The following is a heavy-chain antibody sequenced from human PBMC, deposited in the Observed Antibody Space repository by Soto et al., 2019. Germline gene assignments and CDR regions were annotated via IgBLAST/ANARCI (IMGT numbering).Heavy chain of an antibody. CDR3: ARGYCGGDCYQYYYGMDV. J-gene: IGHJ6*02. CDR2: IYHSGST. D-gene: IGHD2-21*02. V-gene: IGHV4-4*02. CDR1: GGSSRSSNW. Sequence: SETLSLTCAVSGGSSRSSNWWSWVRQPPGKGLEWIGEIYHSGSTNYNPSLKSRVTISVDKSKNQFSLKLSSVTAADTAVYYCARGYCGGDCYQYYYGMDVWGQGTTVT.